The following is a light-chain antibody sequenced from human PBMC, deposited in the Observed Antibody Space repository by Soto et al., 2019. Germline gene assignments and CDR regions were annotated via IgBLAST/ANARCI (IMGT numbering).Light chain of an antibody. Sequence: DIVMTQSPLSLPVTPGEPASNSCRSSQSLLHRNGYNYVDWYLQKPGQSPQLLIYLGSNRASGVPDRFTGSGSGTDFTLKISRVEAEDVGVYYCMQALQTPLFTFGPGTKVDIK. CDR2: LGS. CDR1: QSLLHRNGYNY. CDR3: MQALQTPLFT. J-gene: IGKJ3*01. V-gene: IGKV2-28*01.